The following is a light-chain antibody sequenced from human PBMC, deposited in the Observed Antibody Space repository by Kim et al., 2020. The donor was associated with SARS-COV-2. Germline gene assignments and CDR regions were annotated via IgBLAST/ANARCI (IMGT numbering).Light chain of an antibody. Sequence: ASVGDRVTLTCRASQGISNYLAWYQQKPGKVPKLLIYAASALQSGVPSRFSGSGSGTDFTLTISSLQPEDVATYYCQKYNSAPRTFGPGTKVDIK. J-gene: IGKJ3*01. CDR3: QKYNSAPRT. CDR1: QGISNY. V-gene: IGKV1-27*01. CDR2: AAS.